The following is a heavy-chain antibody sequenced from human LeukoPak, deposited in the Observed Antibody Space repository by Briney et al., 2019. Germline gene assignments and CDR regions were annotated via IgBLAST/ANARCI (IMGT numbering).Heavy chain of an antibody. D-gene: IGHD3-22*01. Sequence: GGSLRLSCAASGFTFSIYAMSWVRQAPGKGLEWVSAISGSGGTAYYADSVKGRFTISRDNSKNTLYLQMNSLRAEDTAVYYXXRDSYYTMTVPDXFDIWGQGTMVTVSS. V-gene: IGHV3-23*01. CDR2: ISGSGGTA. CDR3: XRDSYYTMTVPDXFDI. J-gene: IGHJ3*02. CDR1: GFTFSIYA.